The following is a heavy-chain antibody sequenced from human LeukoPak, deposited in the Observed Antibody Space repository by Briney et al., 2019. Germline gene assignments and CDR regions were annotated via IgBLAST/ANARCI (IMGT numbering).Heavy chain of an antibody. Sequence: SVKVSCKASGGTFSSYAISWVRQAPGQGLEWMGGIIPIFGTANYAQKFQGRVTITADESTSTAYMELSSLRSGDTAVYYCARVQWELQNNWFDPWGQGTPVTVSS. D-gene: IGHD1-26*01. CDR2: IIPIFGTA. J-gene: IGHJ5*02. V-gene: IGHV1-69*13. CDR3: ARVQWELQNNWFDP. CDR1: GGTFSSYA.